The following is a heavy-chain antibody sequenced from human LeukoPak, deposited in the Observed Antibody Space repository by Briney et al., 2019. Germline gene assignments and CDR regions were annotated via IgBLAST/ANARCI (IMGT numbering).Heavy chain of an antibody. D-gene: IGHD4-4*01. J-gene: IGHJ6*02. CDR1: GGSISSYY. Sequence: SETLSLTCTVSGGSISSYYWSWIRQPPGKGLEWIGYIYYSGSTNYNPSLKSRVTISVDTSKNQFSLKLSSVTAADTAVCYCASGAYSNYGYGMDVWGQGTTVTVSS. CDR3: ASGAYSNYGYGMDV. CDR2: IYYSGST. V-gene: IGHV4-59*08.